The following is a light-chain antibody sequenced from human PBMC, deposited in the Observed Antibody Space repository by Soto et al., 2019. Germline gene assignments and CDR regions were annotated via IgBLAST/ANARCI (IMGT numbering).Light chain of an antibody. CDR2: DAS. J-gene: IGKJ4*01. V-gene: IGKV1-5*01. CDR1: RSISNW. CDR3: QQYGSFSPIT. Sequence: DIQMTQSPSTLSASVGDRVTITCRASRSISNWLAWYQQRPGIAPKLLIFDASILQSGVPSRFSGSGSGTEFTLTISRLQTDDFATYYCQQYGSFSPITFGGGTNVEI.